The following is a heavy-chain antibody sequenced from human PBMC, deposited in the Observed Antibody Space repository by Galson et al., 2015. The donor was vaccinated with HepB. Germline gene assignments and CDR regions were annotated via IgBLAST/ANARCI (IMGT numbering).Heavy chain of an antibody. Sequence: SLRLSCAASGFTFSGYDMHWVRQATGKGLEWVSSIDIAGNTYYPGSVKGRFTISREQAKNSLYLQMNNLRAGDTAVYYCARGSNYWYLDFWGRGTLVTVSS. D-gene: IGHD3-10*01. CDR3: ARGSNYWYLDF. CDR1: GFTFSGYD. J-gene: IGHJ2*01. V-gene: IGHV3-13*01. CDR2: IDIAGNT.